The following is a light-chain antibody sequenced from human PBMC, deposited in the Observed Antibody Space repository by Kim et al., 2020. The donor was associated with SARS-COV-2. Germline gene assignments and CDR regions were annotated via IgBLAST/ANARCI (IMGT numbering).Light chain of an antibody. V-gene: IGLV10-54*04. CDR1: SDNVGNEG. J-gene: IGLJ3*02. Sequence: QTATLTCAGKSDNVGNEGASWLQQHQGHPPKLLSYRSNNRTSWISARFSASRSGIAASLTITGLQPEDEADYYCSSWDRTLAAWVLGGGTQLTVL. CDR3: SSWDRTLAAWV. CDR2: RSN.